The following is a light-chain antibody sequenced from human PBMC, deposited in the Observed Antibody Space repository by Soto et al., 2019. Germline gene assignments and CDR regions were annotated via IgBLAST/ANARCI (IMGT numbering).Light chain of an antibody. CDR2: DAS. J-gene: IGKJ4*01. CDR1: QSVSIN. Sequence: EILMTQSPATLSVSPGERATLSCRASQSVSINLAWYQQKPGQAPRLLIYDASTRATGIPARFSGSGSGTEFTLTISSLQSEDFAVYYCQHYNNWLSFGGGTKVEI. CDR3: QHYNNWLS. V-gene: IGKV3-15*01.